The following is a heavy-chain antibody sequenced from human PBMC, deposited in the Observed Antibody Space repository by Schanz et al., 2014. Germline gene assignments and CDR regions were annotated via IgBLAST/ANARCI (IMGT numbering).Heavy chain of an antibody. D-gene: IGHD2-2*01. Sequence: EPLLESGGGLVQPGGSLRLSCAASGFTFSSYAMSWVRQAPGQGLEWVSALSGSGGSTYYADSVKGRFTISRDNSKNTLYLQMNSLRAEDTAVYYCAKDLLYGAPMPLNHLDYWGQGTLVTVSS. V-gene: IGHV3-23*01. CDR3: AKDLLYGAPMPLNHLDY. CDR2: LSGSGGST. J-gene: IGHJ4*02. CDR1: GFTFSSYA.